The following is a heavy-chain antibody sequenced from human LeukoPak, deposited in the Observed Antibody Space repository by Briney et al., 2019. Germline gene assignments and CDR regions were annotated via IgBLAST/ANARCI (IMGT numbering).Heavy chain of an antibody. CDR3: ARISYIVVVPAAIGGAFDI. CDR1: GYSFTSYW. V-gene: IGHV5-51*01. D-gene: IGHD2-2*01. CDR2: IYPGDSDT. J-gene: IGHJ3*02. Sequence: GESLKISCKCSGYSFTSYWIGWVRQMPGKGLEWMGIIYPGDSDTRYSPSFQGQVTISADKSISTAYLQWSSLKASDTAMYYCARISYIVVVPAAIGGAFDIWGQGTMVTVSS.